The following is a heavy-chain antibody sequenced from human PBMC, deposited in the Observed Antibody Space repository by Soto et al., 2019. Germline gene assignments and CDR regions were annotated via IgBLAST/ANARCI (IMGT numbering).Heavy chain of an antibody. D-gene: IGHD1-26*01. CDR3: AAGLQGGATYYYYYYGMDV. V-gene: IGHV1-58*01. J-gene: IGHJ6*02. CDR2: IVVGSGNT. CDR1: GFTFTSSA. Sequence: SVKVSCKASGFTFTSSAVQWVRQARGQRLEWIGWIVVGSGNTNYAQKFQERVTITWDMSTSTAYMELSSLRSEDTAVYYCAAGLQGGATYYYYYYGMDVWGQATTVTVSS.